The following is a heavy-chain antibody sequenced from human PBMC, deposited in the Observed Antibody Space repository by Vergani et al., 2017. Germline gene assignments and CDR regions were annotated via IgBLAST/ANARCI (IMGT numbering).Heavy chain of an antibody. CDR2: INHSGST. V-gene: IGHV4-34*01. Sequence: QVQLQQWGAGLLKPSETLSLTCAVYGGSFSGYYWSWIRQPPGKGLEWIGEINHSGSTNYNPSLKSRVTISVDTSKNQFSLKLSSVTAADTAVYYCARGRPIYSSGRDYWGQGTLVTVSS. J-gene: IGHJ4*02. D-gene: IGHD6-19*01. CDR1: GGSFSGYY. CDR3: ARGRPIYSSGRDY.